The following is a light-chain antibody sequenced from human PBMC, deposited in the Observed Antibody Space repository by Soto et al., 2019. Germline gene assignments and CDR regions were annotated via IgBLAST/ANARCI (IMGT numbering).Light chain of an antibody. J-gene: IGLJ3*02. CDR1: NSDVGGYNY. Sequence: QSVLTQHASVSGSLGQSITLTCTGTNSDVGGYNYASWYQQHPGIAPKLIINEVRNSPSGISNRFSGSKSGNTASLTISGRQAEDEADYYCSSYTSGSTLVFGGGTKLTVL. V-gene: IGLV2-14*01. CDR2: EVR. CDR3: SSYTSGSTLV.